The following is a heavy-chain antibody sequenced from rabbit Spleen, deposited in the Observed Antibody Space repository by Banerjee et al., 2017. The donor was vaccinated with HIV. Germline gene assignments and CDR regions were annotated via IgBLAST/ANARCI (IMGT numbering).Heavy chain of an antibody. CDR3: ARDGANGWNFKL. D-gene: IGHD6-1*01. J-gene: IGHJ4*01. CDR2: IDGGSSGRT. V-gene: IGHV1S45*01. CDR1: GFSFSSSYW. Sequence: QEQLEESGGDLVQPEGSLTLTCTASGFSFSSSYWMCWVRQAPGKGLEWIACIDGGSSGRTYYASWAKGRFTISKTSSTTVTLQMTSLTAADTATYFCARDGANGWNFKLWGQGTLVTVS.